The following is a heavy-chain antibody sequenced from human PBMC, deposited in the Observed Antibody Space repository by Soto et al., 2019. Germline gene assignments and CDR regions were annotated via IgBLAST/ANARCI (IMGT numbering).Heavy chain of an antibody. CDR3: GRRDNYGGFDY. V-gene: IGHV4-34*01. CDR1: GGSFSGYY. D-gene: IGHD3-16*01. J-gene: IGHJ4*02. Sequence: SETLSLTCAVYGGSFSGYYWSWIRQPPGKGLEWIGEINHSGSSNYNPSLKSRVTLSVDTSMNQFSLKLSSVTAADTAMYYCGRRDNYGGFDYWGQGMLVT. CDR2: INHSGSS.